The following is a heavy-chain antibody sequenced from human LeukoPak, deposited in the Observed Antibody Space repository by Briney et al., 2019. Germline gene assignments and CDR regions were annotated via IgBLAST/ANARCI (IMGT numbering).Heavy chain of an antibody. CDR2: ISYDGSHT. Sequence: GGSLRLSCAASGFTFSSYGMHWVRQAPGKGLDWVAAISYDGSHTYHADSVKGRFPISRDDSKNTLYLQMNSPRPEDTAVYYCAKGRSTTGTTPEFDYWGQGTLATVSS. CDR1: GFTFSSYG. J-gene: IGHJ4*02. V-gene: IGHV3-30*18. CDR3: AKGRSTTGTTPEFDY. D-gene: IGHD1-1*01.